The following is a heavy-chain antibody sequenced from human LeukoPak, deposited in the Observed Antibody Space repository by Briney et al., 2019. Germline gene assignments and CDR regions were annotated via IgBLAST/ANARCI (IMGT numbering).Heavy chain of an antibody. CDR2: IYYSGST. J-gene: IGHJ4*02. CDR3: ARAVEDGYNLDY. Sequence: APETLSLTCTVSGGSISSGDYYWSWIRQPPGKGLEWIGYIYYSGSTYYNPSLKSRVTISVDTSKNQFSLKLSSVTAADTAVYYCARAVEDGYNLDYWGQGTLVTVSS. CDR1: GGSISSGDYY. D-gene: IGHD5-24*01. V-gene: IGHV4-30-4*01.